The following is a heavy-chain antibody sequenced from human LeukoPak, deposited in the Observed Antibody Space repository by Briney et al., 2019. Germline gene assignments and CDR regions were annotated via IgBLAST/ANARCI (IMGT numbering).Heavy chain of an antibody. CDR1: GFSFSSYG. Sequence: GGSLRLSCAASGFSFSSYGMHWVRQAPGKGLEWVAVIWYEGSNKYYADSVKGRFTISRDNSKNTLYLQMNSLRAEDTAVYYCVSGVQLLFTFDYWGQGTLVTVSS. CDR3: VSGVQLLFTFDY. CDR2: IWYEGSNK. D-gene: IGHD2-2*01. V-gene: IGHV3-33*01. J-gene: IGHJ4*02.